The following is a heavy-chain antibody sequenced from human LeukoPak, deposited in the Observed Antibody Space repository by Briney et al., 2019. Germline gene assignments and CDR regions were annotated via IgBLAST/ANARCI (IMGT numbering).Heavy chain of an antibody. V-gene: IGHV4-59*08. CDR1: GGSISSYY. CDR3: ARGYSSSWYYFDY. CDR2: VHYSGST. J-gene: IGHJ4*02. D-gene: IGHD6-13*01. Sequence: SETPSLTCTVSGGSISSYYWSWIRQPPGKGLEWIGYVHYSGSTNYNPSLKSRATISVDTSKSQFSLKLSSVTAADTAIYYCARGYSSSWYYFDYWGQGTLVTVSS.